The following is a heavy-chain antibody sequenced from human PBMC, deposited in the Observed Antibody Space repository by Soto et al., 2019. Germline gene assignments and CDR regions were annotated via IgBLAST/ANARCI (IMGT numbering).Heavy chain of an antibody. CDR2: IWNDGSET. V-gene: IGHV3-33*01. CDR1: GFTFRSYG. D-gene: IGHD2-2*01. Sequence: QVQLVESGGGVVQSGKSLRLSCAASGFTFRSYGMHWVRQAPGKGLEWVAVIWNDGSETYYADSVKGRFTISRDNSENKLYLQMNSLSVEDTAVYYCASRSPALDYWGQGTLVTVSS. J-gene: IGHJ4*02. CDR3: ASRSPALDY.